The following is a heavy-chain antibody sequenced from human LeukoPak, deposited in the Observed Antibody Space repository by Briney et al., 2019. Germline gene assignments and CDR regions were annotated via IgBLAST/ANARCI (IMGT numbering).Heavy chain of an antibody. V-gene: IGHV1-8*02. CDR2: MNPNSGNT. CDR3: AREYCSGGSCYDAFDI. Sequence: AASVKISCKASGYTFTSYGISWVRQAPGQGLEWMGWMNPNSGNTGYAQKFQGRVTMTRNTSISTAYMELSSLRSEDTAVYYCAREYCSGGSCYDAFDIWGQGTMVTVSS. CDR1: GYTFTSYG. D-gene: IGHD2-15*01. J-gene: IGHJ3*02.